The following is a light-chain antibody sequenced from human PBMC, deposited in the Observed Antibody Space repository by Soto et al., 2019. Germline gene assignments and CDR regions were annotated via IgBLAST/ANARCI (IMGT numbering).Light chain of an antibody. CDR3: QVWDSSSDQHVV. Sequence: SYELTQPPSVSVAPGKTARITCGGNNIGSKSVHWYKQKPGQAPVLVIYYDSDRPSGIPERFSGSNSGNTATLTISRVEAGDEADYYCQVWDSSSDQHVVFGGGTQLTVL. J-gene: IGLJ2*01. V-gene: IGLV3-21*04. CDR2: YDS. CDR1: NIGSKS.